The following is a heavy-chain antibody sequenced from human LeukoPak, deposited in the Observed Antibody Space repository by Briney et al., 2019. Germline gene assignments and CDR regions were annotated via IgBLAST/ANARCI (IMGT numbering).Heavy chain of an antibody. CDR2: ISGSGGST. D-gene: IGHD3-10*01. J-gene: IGHJ6*03. V-gene: IGHV3-23*01. CDR3: AKGSRFDRSYYYYYMDV. Sequence: GGSLRLSCAASGFTFSSYGMSWVRQAPGKGLEWVSAISGSGGSTYYADSVKGRFTISRDNSKNTLYLQMNSLRAEDTAVYYCAKGSRFDRSYYYYYMDVWGKGTTVTISS. CDR1: GFTFSSYG.